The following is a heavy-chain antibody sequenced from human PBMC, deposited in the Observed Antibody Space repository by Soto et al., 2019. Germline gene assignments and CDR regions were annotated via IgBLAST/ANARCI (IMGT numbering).Heavy chain of an antibody. J-gene: IGHJ4*02. Sequence: QITLRESGPTRVKPTQTLTLTCTCSGFSLSARPVAVGWIRQPPGTALERLALIYWDNDKRYRLSLMSRLTITMATSKNQVVLTMTSMDPLDTAIYACVHRAGIDGNWNGGYFDYWGQLALVTVSS. CDR2: IYWDNDK. V-gene: IGHV2-5*06. CDR3: VHRAGIDGNWNGGYFDY. D-gene: IGHD1-1*01. CDR1: GFSLSARPVA.